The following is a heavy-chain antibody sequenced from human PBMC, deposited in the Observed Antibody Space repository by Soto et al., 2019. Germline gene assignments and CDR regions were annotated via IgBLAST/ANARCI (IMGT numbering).Heavy chain of an antibody. J-gene: IGHJ3*02. CDR2: ISGSGGST. D-gene: IGHD3-16*01. V-gene: IGHV3-23*01. CDR3: AKPYRGGLVAFDI. CDR1: GFTFSSYA. Sequence: GGSLRLSCAASGFTFSSYAMSWVRQAPGKGLEWVSAISGSGGSTYYADSVKGRFTISRDNSKNTLYLQMNSLRAADTAVYYCAKPYRGGLVAFDIWGQGTMVTVSS.